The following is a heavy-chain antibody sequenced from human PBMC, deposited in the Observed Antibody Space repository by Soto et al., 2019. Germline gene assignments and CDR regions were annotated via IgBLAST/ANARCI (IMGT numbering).Heavy chain of an antibody. D-gene: IGHD1-20*01. J-gene: IGHJ4*02. CDR1: GFRFTSYD. CDR2: MSPNSGNT. CDR3: ATGRYTWNDSGQ. V-gene: IGHV1-8*02. Sequence: GASVKVSCKASGFRFTSYDINWVRQATGQGLEWMGLMSPNSGNTAYAQKFQGRVTMTRNTSISTAYMELSSLRSDDTAVYYCATGRYTWNDSGQWGQAPLV.